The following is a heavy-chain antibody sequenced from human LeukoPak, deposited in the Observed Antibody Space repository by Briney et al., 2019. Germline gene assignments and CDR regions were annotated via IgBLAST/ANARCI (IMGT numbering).Heavy chain of an antibody. Sequence: SETLSLTCTVSGGSVSRGSYYWSWIRQPPGKGLEWIGYIYYTGSTNYNPSLKSRVTISVDTSKNQFSLELSSVTAADTAVYYCARVETIAARLNFDYWGQGTLVTVSS. CDR1: GGSVSRGSYY. J-gene: IGHJ4*02. V-gene: IGHV4-61*01. CDR3: ARVETIAARLNFDY. CDR2: IYYTGST. D-gene: IGHD6-6*01.